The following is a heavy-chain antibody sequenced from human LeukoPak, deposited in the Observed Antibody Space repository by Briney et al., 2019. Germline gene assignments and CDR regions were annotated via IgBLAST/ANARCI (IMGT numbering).Heavy chain of an antibody. D-gene: IGHD3-10*01. V-gene: IGHV3-23*01. J-gene: IGHJ5*02. Sequence: GGSLRLSCAASGFTFSSYAMSWVRQAPGKGLEWVSAISGSGGSTYYADSVKGRFTISRDNSKNTLYLQMNSLRAEDTAVYYCAKDHEELLWFGEPLRWFDPWGQGTLVTVSS. CDR3: AKDHEELLWFGEPLRWFDP. CDR1: GFTFSSYA. CDR2: ISGSGGST.